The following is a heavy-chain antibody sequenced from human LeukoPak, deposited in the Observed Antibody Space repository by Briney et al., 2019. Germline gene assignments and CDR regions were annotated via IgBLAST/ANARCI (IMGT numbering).Heavy chain of an antibody. CDR2: VNPNGGGT. J-gene: IGHJ6*03. Sequence: GASVKVSCKASGYTFIAYYMHWVRQAPGQGLEWMGRVNPNGGGTNYAQKFQGRVTLTRDTSISTFYMELSSLISDDTAVYFCARDVRSVVPDDMTGNYHYYMDVWGRGTTVTVSS. V-gene: IGHV1-2*06. CDR1: GYTFIAYY. D-gene: IGHD2-2*01. CDR3: ARDVRSVVPDDMTGNYHYYMDV.